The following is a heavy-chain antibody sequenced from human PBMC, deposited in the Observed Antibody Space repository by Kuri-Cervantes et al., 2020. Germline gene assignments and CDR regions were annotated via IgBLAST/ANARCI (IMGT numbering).Heavy chain of an antibody. CDR3: ARDSLSCAFDI. V-gene: IGHV4-39*07. CDR2: IYYSGST. CDR1: GGSISSSSYY. Sequence: ESLKISCTVSGGSISSSSYYWGWIRQPPGKGLEWIGSIYYSGSTYYNPSLKSQVTISVDTSKNQFSLKLSSVTAADTAVYYCARDSLSCAFDIWGQGTMVTVSS. J-gene: IGHJ3*02.